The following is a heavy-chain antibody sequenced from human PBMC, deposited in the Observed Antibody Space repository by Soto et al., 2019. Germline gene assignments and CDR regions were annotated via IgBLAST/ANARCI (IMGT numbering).Heavy chain of an antibody. CDR3: ARDRSSYDFWSAYAY. V-gene: IGHV3-48*02. CDR1: GFTFSSDS. CDR2: ISSSSSTI. Sequence: GGSLRLSCASAGFTFSSDSMNWVRQAPGKGLEWVSYISSSSSTIYYEASVKGRFTISRENAKNSLYLQMNSLRDEDTAVYYCARDRSSYDFWSAYAYWRQGTLVTVAS. D-gene: IGHD3-3*01. J-gene: IGHJ4*02.